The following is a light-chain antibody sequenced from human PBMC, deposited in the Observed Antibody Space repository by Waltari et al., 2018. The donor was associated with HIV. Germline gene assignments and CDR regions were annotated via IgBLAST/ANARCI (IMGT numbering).Light chain of an antibody. CDR3: QVWDTSSAHVI. J-gene: IGLJ2*01. CDR1: ALPKQY. Sequence: ELTQPPSVSVSPGQTARITCSGDALPKQYAYWYQQRPGQAPVLVIYKDTERPSGIPERFSGSNSGNTATLTISRVEAGDEADYYCQVWDTSSAHVIFGGGTKLTVL. V-gene: IGLV3-25*02. CDR2: KDT.